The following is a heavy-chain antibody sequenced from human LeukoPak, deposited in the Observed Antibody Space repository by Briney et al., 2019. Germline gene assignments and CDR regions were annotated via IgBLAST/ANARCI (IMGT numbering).Heavy chain of an antibody. V-gene: IGHV3-48*01. D-gene: IGHD3-22*01. J-gene: IGHJ5*02. CDR1: GFTFSSYS. CDR3: AKDYVTNYYDSSGPNWFDP. CDR2: ISSSSSTI. Sequence: GGSLRLSCAASGFTFSSYSMNWVRQAPGKGLEWVSYISSSSSTIYYADSVKGRFTISRDNAKNSLYLQMNSLRAEDTAVYYCAKDYVTNYYDSSGPNWFDPWGQGTLVTVSS.